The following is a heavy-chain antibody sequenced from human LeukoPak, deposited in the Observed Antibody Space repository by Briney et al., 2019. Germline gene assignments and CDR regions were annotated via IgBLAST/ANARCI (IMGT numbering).Heavy chain of an antibody. CDR3: ARAGDSSGYYYFDY. CDR1: GYTFTSYG. Sequence: ASVKVSCKASGYTFTSYGISWVRQAPGQGLEWMGWISAYNGNTNYAQKLQGRVTITTDTSTSTAYMELRSLRSDDTAVYYCARAGDSSGYYYFDYWGQGTLVTVSS. J-gene: IGHJ4*02. D-gene: IGHD3-22*01. CDR2: ISAYNGNT. V-gene: IGHV1-18*01.